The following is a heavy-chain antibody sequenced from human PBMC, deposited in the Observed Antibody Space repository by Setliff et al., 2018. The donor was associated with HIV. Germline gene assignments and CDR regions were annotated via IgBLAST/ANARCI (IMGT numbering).Heavy chain of an antibody. CDR2: ISIGSGGAI. CDR3: ARRAYCSSTTCFDN. V-gene: IGHV3-21*01. Sequence: GGSLRLSCAASGFTFRNYKFNWVRQAPGRGLEWVSSISIGSGGAIDYADSVQGRFTISRDTSKNTLYLQMNSLRAEDTAVYYCARRAYCSSTTCFDNWGQGTLVTSPQ. CDR1: GFTFRNYK. J-gene: IGHJ4*02. D-gene: IGHD2-2*01.